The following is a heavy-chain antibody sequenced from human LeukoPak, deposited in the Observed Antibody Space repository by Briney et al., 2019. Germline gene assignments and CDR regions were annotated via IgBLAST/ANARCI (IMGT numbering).Heavy chain of an antibody. D-gene: IGHD3-22*01. V-gene: IGHV3-21*01. J-gene: IGHJ5*02. CDR3: ARLDLEYYDSTDWFDP. CDR1: GFTFSSYS. CDR2: ISSSSSYI. Sequence: GGSLRLSCAASGFTFSSYSMIWVRQAPGKGLEWVSSISSSSSYIYYAGSVKGRFTISRDNAKNSLYLQMNSLRAEDTAVYYCARLDLEYYDSTDWFDPWGQGTLVTVSS.